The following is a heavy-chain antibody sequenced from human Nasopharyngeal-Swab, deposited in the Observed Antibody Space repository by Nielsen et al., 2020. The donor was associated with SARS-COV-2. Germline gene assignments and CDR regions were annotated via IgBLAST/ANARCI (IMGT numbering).Heavy chain of an antibody. CDR2: ISGSGGST. V-gene: IGHV3-23*01. CDR1: GFTFSSYA. D-gene: IGHD3-3*01. CDR3: AKILAVGWFLGGYFDY. J-gene: IGHJ4*02. Sequence: GGSLRLSCAASGFTFSSYAMSWVRQAPGKGLEWVSAISGSGGSTYYADSVKGRFTISRDNSKNTLYLQMNSLRAEDTAVYCCAKILAVGWFLGGYFDYWGQGTLVTVSS.